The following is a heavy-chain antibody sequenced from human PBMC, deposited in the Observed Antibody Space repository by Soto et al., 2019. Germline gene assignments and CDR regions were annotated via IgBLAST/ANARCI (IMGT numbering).Heavy chain of an antibody. CDR3: ARVKNPRYPEGAFDI. Sequence: GGSLRLSCAASGFTFSSYSMNWVRQAPGKGLEWVSSISSSSSYIYYADSVKGRFTISRDNAKNSLYLQMNSLRAEDTAVYYCARVKNPRYPEGAFDIWGQGTMVTVS. CDR2: ISSSSSYI. CDR1: GFTFSSYS. V-gene: IGHV3-21*01. J-gene: IGHJ3*02. D-gene: IGHD1-26*01.